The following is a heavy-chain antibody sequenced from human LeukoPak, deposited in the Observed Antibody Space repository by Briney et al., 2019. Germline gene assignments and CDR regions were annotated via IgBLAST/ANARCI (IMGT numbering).Heavy chain of an antibody. CDR2: ISSSGSTI. CDR1: GFTFSSYE. CDR3: ARGAVEGSSSSNNFDY. Sequence: GGSLRLSCAASGFTFSSYEMNWVRQAPGKGLEWVSYISSSGSTIYYADSVKGRFTISRDNAKNSLYLQMNSLRAEDTAVYYCARGAVEGSSSSNNFDYWGQGTLVTVSS. J-gene: IGHJ4*02. D-gene: IGHD6-13*01. V-gene: IGHV3-48*03.